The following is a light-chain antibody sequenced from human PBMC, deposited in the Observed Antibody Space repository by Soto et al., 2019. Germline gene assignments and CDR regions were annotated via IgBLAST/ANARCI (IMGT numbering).Light chain of an antibody. CDR2: GAS. Sequence: EILMTHSPATLSLSPGERAALSCRASQIINSELAWYQQKPGQPPRLLIYGASTRATGVPARFTGSESGSEFTLTISGLQSEDFAVYYCQQGHNWPLTFGQGTRLE. CDR1: QIINSE. CDR3: QQGHNWPLT. J-gene: IGKJ2*01. V-gene: IGKV3-15*01.